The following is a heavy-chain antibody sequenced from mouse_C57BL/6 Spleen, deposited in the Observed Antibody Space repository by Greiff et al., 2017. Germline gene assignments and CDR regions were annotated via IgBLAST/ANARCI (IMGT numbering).Heavy chain of an antibody. Sequence: EVKLVESGGGLVQPGGSLSLSCAASGFTFTDYYMSWVRQPPGKALEWLGFIRNKANGYTTEYSASVKGRFTISRDNSQSILYLQMNALSAEDSATYYCARYSNYGRVFDYWGQGTTLTVSS. CDR1: GFTFTDYY. J-gene: IGHJ2*01. CDR3: ARYSNYGRVFDY. D-gene: IGHD1-1*01. V-gene: IGHV7-3*01. CDR2: IRNKANGYTT.